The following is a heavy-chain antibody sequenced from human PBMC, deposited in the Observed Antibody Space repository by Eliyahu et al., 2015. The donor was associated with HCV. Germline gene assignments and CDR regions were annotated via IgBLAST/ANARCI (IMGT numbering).Heavy chain of an antibody. J-gene: IGHJ3*02. Sequence: EVQLVESGGGLVQPGGSLRLXCAASGFTFSXDXMNWVRQAPGKGXEWVSYISSSSSTIYYADSVKGRFTISRDNAKNSLYLQMNSLRAEDTAVYYCATLPSYYDFWSGYSDAFDIWGQGTMVTVSS. CDR3: ATLPSYYDFWSGYSDAFDI. V-gene: IGHV3-48*01. CDR1: GFTFSXDX. D-gene: IGHD3-3*01. CDR2: ISSSSSTI.